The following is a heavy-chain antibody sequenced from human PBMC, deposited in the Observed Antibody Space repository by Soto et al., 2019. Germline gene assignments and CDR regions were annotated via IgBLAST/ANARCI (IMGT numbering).Heavy chain of an antibody. CDR2: ISYDGSNK. V-gene: IGHV3-30-3*01. J-gene: IGHJ6*02. CDR1: GFTFSSYA. D-gene: IGHD2-15*01. Sequence: QVQLVESGGGVVQPGRSLRLSCAASGFTFSSYAMHWVRQAPGKGLEWVAVISYDGSNKYYADSVKGRFTISRDNSKNTLYLQMNSLRAEDTAVYYCARVPVGIIYYGMDVWGQGTTVTVSS. CDR3: ARVPVGIIYYGMDV.